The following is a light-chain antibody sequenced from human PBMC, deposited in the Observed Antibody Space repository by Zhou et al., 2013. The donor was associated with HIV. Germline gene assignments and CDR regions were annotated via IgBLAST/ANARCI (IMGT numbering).Light chain of an antibody. CDR1: QSVTNNQ. V-gene: IGKV1-5*03. Sequence: TQSPGTLSLSPGESATLFCWASQSVTNNQLAWYQQKPGKAPKLLIYRASALESGVPSRFSGSESGTEFTLTISSLQPDDFAVYYCQQYSSYPLTFGGGTKVEIK. CDR3: QQYSSYPLT. J-gene: IGKJ4*01. CDR2: RAS.